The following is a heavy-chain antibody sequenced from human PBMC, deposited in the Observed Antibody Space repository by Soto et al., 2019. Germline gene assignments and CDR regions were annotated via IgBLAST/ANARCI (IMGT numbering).Heavy chain of an antibody. CDR1: GFTFSSYA. J-gene: IGHJ6*02. CDR2: ISYDGSNK. Sequence: QVQLVESGGGVVQPGRSLRLSCAASGFTFSSYAMHWVRQAPGKGLEWVAVISYDGSNKYYADSVKGRFTISRDNSKNTLYLQMNSLRAEDTAVYYCARAGYCGGDGYHHYYGMDVWGQGTTVTVS. CDR3: ARAGYCGGDGYHHYYGMDV. V-gene: IGHV3-30-3*01. D-gene: IGHD2-21*02.